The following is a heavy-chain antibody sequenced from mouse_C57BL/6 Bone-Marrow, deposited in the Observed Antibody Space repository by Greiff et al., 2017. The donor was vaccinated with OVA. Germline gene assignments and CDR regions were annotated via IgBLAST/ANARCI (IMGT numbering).Heavy chain of an antibody. CDR2: IRDGGSYT. D-gene: IGHD1-1*01. Sequence: EVQGVESGGGLVKPGGSLKLSCAASGFTFSSYAMSWVRQTPEKRLEWVATIRDGGSYTYYPDNVKGRFTISRDNAKNNLYLQMSHLKSEDKAMYYCARDGYCGSSYEMAYWGQGTLVTVS. CDR1: GFTFSSYA. J-gene: IGHJ3*01. V-gene: IGHV5-4*01. CDR3: ARDGYCGSSYEMAY.